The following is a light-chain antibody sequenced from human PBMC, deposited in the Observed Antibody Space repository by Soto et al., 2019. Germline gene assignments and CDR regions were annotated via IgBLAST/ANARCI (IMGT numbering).Light chain of an antibody. CDR2: GAS. CDR1: QSVSSN. J-gene: IGKJ1*01. Sequence: EIVMTQSPATLSVSPGEGATLSCRASQSVSSNLTWYQQKPGQATRLLIYGASTRATGVPARFSGSGSGTKIPLSISSLPYEDFAVYYCQQYNYWWTFGQGTKVEIK. CDR3: QQYNYWWT. V-gene: IGKV3-15*01.